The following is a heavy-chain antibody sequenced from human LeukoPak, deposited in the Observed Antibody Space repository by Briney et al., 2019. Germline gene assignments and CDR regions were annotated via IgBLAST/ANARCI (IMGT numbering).Heavy chain of an antibody. D-gene: IGHD6-13*01. V-gene: IGHV4-38-2*02. CDR2: MYHSGYT. CDR3: ARSTVGSLYGQVFQN. Sequence: SETLSLTCTVSGYSISSGYYWGWIRQPPGKGLEWIASMYHSGYTYYNPSLKSRLTISLDTSKHQLSLKLTSMTAADTAVYYCARSTVGSLYGQVFQNWGQGTLVTVSS. J-gene: IGHJ4*02. CDR1: GYSISSGYY.